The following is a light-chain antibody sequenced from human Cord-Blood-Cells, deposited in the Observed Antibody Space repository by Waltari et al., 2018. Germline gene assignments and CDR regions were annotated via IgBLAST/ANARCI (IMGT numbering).Light chain of an antibody. CDR3: SSYAGSNNFVV. Sequence: QSALTQPPSASGSPGQSVTISCTGTSSDVGGSNYVSWYQQHPVQAPKLMIYDVSKRPSGVPDRFSGSKTGNTAALTVSVLQAEDEADYYCSSYAGSNNFVVFGGGTNLTVL. V-gene: IGLV2-8*01. J-gene: IGLJ2*01. CDR1: SSDVGGSNY. CDR2: DVS.